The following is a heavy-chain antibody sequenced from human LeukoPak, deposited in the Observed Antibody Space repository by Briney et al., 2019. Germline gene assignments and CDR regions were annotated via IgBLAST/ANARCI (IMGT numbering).Heavy chain of an antibody. CDR1: GFTFSSYS. CDR2: ISSSSSYI. CDR3: ARQNDVGLDAFDI. V-gene: IGHV3-21*01. D-gene: IGHD1-1*01. Sequence: KTGGSLRLSCAVSGFTFSSYSMNWVRQAPGKGLEWVSSISSSSSYIYYADSVKGRFTISRDNSKNTLYLQMNSLRAEDTAVYYCARQNDVGLDAFDIWGQGTMVTVSS. J-gene: IGHJ3*02.